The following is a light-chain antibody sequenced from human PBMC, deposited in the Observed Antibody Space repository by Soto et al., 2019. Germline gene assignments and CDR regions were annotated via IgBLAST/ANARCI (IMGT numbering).Light chain of an antibody. J-gene: IGKJ1*01. CDR2: GAS. Sequence: EIVMTQSPATLSVSPGERASLSCRASQSVSSYLAWYQRKPGQAPRLLIYGASTRATGIPARFSGSGSGTDFTLTVGRLEPEDFALYYCQQYGSSPRTFGQGTKVDIK. CDR1: QSVSSY. V-gene: IGKV3-20*01. CDR3: QQYGSSPRT.